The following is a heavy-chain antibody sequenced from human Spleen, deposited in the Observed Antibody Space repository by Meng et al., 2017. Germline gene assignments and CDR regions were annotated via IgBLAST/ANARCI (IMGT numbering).Heavy chain of an antibody. CDR1: GGSFRRYY. D-gene: IGHD3-10*01. Sequence: SHTLSLTCAVHGGSFRRYYWNWIRQSPGKGLEWIGEINETRDTNYNPSLKSRVTISVDTPKNQFSLKLTSVTAADTAVYFCARTGFGEYFWGQGALVTVSS. CDR3: ARTGFGEYF. V-gene: IGHV4-34*01. CDR2: INETRDT. J-gene: IGHJ4*02.